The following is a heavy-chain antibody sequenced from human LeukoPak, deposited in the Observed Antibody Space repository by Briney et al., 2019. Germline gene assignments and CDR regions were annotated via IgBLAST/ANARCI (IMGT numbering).Heavy chain of an antibody. V-gene: IGHV3-13*01. Sequence: GGSLRLSCAASGFTFTTYDMHWVRQAPGKGLEWVSAIGTAGDTYYPGSVKGRFTISRENAKNSLYLQMNSLRAGDTAVYYCARDRGRYYMDVWGKGTTVTISS. D-gene: IGHD6-25*01. CDR2: IGTAGDT. CDR1: GFTFTTYD. J-gene: IGHJ6*03. CDR3: ARDRGRYYMDV.